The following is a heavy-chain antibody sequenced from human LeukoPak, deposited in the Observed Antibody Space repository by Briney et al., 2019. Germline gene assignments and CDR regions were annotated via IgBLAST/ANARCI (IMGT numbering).Heavy chain of an antibody. CDR1: GFTFHGYV. D-gene: IGHD2-15*01. Sequence: GGSLRLSCATTGFTFHGYVMHWVRQAPGKGLEWVSLISGDGSERHYADSVKGRFTISRDNSKNSLYLQMNSLRSEDTALYYCVTDLADDMMVEAAMHSWGQGILVTVSS. V-gene: IGHV3-43*02. J-gene: IGHJ4*02. CDR3: VTDLADDMMVEAAMHS. CDR2: ISGDGSER.